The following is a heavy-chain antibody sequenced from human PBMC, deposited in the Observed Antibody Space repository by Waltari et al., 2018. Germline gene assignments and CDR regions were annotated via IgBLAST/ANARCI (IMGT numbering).Heavy chain of an antibody. CDR3: RWCGDTFDI. V-gene: IGHV3-48*03. D-gene: IGHD3-10*01. CDR2: ISNRGDTV. CDR1: GFTFSSYP. J-gene: IGHJ3*02. Sequence: EVQLVESGGGLVQPGGSLRLSCAASGFTFSSYPMNWVRQAAGKGLEWVSLISNRGDTVDCADSVKGRFTVSRDNRKNSLFRQRNSLGGEDTAVYYCRWCGDTFDIWGQGTMVTVSS.